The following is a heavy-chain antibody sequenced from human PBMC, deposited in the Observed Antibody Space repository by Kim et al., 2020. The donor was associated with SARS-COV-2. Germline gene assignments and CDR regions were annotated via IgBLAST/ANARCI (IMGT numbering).Heavy chain of an antibody. CDR3: ARNLGGSSSSDY. V-gene: IGHV3-53*01. CDR1: GFTVSSNY. D-gene: IGHD6-6*01. Sequence: GRSLRLSCAASGFTVSSNYMSWVRQAPGKGLQWVSVIYSGGTTYYADSVKGRFTISRDNSKNTLYLQMNSLRAEDTAVYYCARNLGGSSSSDYWGQGTLVTVSS. CDR2: IYSGGTT. J-gene: IGHJ4*02.